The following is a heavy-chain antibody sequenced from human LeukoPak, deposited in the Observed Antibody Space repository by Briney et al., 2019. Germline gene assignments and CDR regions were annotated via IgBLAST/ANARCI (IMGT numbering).Heavy chain of an antibody. J-gene: IGHJ4*02. D-gene: IGHD1-26*01. Sequence: EASVKVSCKVSGYTLTELSMHWVRQAPGKGLEWMGGFDPEDGETIYAQKFQGRVTMTEDTSTDTAYMELSSLRSEGTAVYYCATSQSIQGSAFEWDDYWGQGTLVTVSS. CDR2: FDPEDGET. V-gene: IGHV1-24*01. CDR1: GYTLTELS. CDR3: ATSQSIQGSAFEWDDY.